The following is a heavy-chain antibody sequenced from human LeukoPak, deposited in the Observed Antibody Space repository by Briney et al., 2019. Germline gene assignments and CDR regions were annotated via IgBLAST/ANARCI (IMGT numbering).Heavy chain of an antibody. Sequence: PGGSLRLSCAASGFSFSTHSMNWVRQAPGKGLESISFINLDGTDIHYGESVKGRFTISRDNAKNSVYLQMHTLRAEDTAVYYCAGDGVGVLPGDAFDIWSQGTLVTVSS. CDR3: AGDGVGVLPGDAFDI. J-gene: IGHJ3*02. CDR1: GFSFSTHS. D-gene: IGHD2-8*01. V-gene: IGHV3-21*05. CDR2: INLDGTDI.